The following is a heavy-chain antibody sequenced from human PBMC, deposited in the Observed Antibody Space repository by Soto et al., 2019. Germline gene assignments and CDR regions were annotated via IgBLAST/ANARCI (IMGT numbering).Heavy chain of an antibody. J-gene: IGHJ1*01. CDR1: GGSISSYY. CDR3: ARDSGYDFWSGYYISGYFQH. CDR2: IYYSGST. V-gene: IGHV4-59*01. Sequence: PSETLSLTCTVSGGSISSYYWSWIRQPPGKGLEWIGYIYYSGSTNYNPSLKSRVTISVDTSKNQFSLKLSSVTAADTAVYYCARDSGYDFWSGYYISGYFQHWGQGTLVTVSS. D-gene: IGHD3-3*01.